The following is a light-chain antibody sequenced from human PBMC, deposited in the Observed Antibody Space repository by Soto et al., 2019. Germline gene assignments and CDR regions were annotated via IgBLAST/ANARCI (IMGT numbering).Light chain of an antibody. V-gene: IGKV3-15*01. CDR1: QSVSSN. CDR2: GAS. CDR3: QQYNNWPRT. J-gene: IGKJ1*01. Sequence: IVMTQSPATLSVSPGERATLSCRASQSVSSNLAWYQQKPGQAPSLLIYGASTRATGIPARFSGSGFGTEFTLTISSLQSEDFAVYYCQQYNNWPRTFGQATKV.